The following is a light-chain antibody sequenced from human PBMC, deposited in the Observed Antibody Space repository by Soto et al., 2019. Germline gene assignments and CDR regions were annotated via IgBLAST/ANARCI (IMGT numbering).Light chain of an antibody. CDR3: AAWDDSLTAVL. J-gene: IGLJ3*02. CDR2: SND. V-gene: IGLV1-44*01. CDR1: RSNVESNT. Sequence: QSVLTQPPSASGTPGQRVTISCSGSRSNVESNTVSWYQQLPGTAPKLLIYSNDQWPSGVPDRFSGSKSDTSASLAISGLQSADEADYYCAAWDDSLTAVLFGGGTKLTVL.